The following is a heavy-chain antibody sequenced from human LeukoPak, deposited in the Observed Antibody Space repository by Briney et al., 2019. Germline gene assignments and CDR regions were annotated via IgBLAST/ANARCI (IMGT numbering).Heavy chain of an antibody. CDR2: ISSSSSYI. CDR1: GFTFSSYS. V-gene: IGHV3-21*01. J-gene: IGHJ4*02. Sequence: GGSLRLSCETSGFTFSSYSMNWVRQAPGQGLEWVSCISSSSSYIYYTDSVKGRFTISRDNAKNSLTLQMNSLRAEDTAVYYCARDLKYYDSSGFDYWGQGTLVTVSS. CDR3: ARDLKYYDSSGFDY. D-gene: IGHD3-22*01.